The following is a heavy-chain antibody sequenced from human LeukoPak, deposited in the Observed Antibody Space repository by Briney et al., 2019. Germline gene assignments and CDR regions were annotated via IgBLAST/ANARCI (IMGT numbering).Heavy chain of an antibody. CDR3: ARPLYYYESSGYDL. Sequence: SETLSLTCTVSGGSITSSSYYWAWVRQPPGKGLEWIGSIYYSGSTSYNLSLKSRVTISIDTSKNQFSLRMNSVTAADTAVFYCARPLYYYESSGYDLWGQGTLVTVSS. CDR2: IYYSGST. J-gene: IGHJ5*02. V-gene: IGHV4-39*07. CDR1: GGSITSSSYY. D-gene: IGHD3-22*01.